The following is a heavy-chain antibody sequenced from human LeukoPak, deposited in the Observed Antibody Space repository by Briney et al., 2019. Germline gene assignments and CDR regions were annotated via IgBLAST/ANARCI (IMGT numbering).Heavy chain of an antibody. CDR2: VYNTGIT. CDR3: TRALVGVGTLDWFDP. D-gene: IGHD1-26*01. Sequence: PSETPSLTCTVSGGSISRYYWSWIRQTPGKGLEWIGYVYNTGITKYNPSLKSRVIISLDTSKNQFSLKMSSVTAADTAVYYCTRALVGVGTLDWFDPWGPGTLVTVSS. V-gene: IGHV4-59*12. CDR1: GGSISRYY. J-gene: IGHJ5*02.